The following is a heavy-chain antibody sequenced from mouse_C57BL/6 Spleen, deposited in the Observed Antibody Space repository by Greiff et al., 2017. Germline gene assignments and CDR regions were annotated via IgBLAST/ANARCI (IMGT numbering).Heavy chain of an antibody. Sequence: VQLQQPGAELVKPGASVKLSCKASGYTFTSYWMQWVKQRPGQGLEWIGDIDPSDSYTNYNQKFKGKATLTVDTSSSTAYMQLSSLTSEDSAVSYCARQLRLGGLDYWGQGTSVTVSS. J-gene: IGHJ4*01. CDR1: GYTFTSYW. D-gene: IGHD3-2*02. CDR2: IDPSDSYT. CDR3: ARQLRLGGLDY. V-gene: IGHV1-50*01.